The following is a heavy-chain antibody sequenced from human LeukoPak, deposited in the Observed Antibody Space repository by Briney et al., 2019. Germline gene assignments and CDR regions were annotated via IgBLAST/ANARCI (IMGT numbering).Heavy chain of an antibody. CDR1: TGSISSDGYC. CDR3: AREGRDFWSGSRGWFDP. V-gene: IGHV4-30-4*01. J-gene: IGHJ5*02. CDR2: IHYSGST. Sequence: PSQTLSLTCTVSTGSISSDGYCWSWIRQPPGTGLEWIGYIHYSGSTFYNPSLKSRITISVDTSKNQLSLRFSSVTAADTAVYYCAREGRDFWSGSRGWFDPWGQGTLVTVSS. D-gene: IGHD3-3*01.